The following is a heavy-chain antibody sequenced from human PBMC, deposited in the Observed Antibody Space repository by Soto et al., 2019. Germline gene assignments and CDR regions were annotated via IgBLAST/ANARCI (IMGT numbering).Heavy chain of an antibody. D-gene: IGHD3-22*01. CDR1: GYSFTSYW. Sequence: PGESLKISCKGSGYSFTSYWIAWVRQMPGKGLEWMGIIYPDDSDTRYSPSFQGQVTISADKSISTAFLQWSSLKASDTAMHYCARHSSGFAAFDIWGQGTMVTVSS. CDR2: IYPDDSDT. J-gene: IGHJ3*02. V-gene: IGHV5-51*01. CDR3: ARHSSGFAAFDI.